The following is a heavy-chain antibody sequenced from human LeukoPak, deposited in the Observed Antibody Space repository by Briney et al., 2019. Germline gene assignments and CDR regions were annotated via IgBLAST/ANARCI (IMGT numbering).Heavy chain of an antibody. CDR3: APLGSGDFDI. CDR2: VSLAGQT. V-gene: IGHV4-4*02. CDR1: GGSISNTNW. Sequence: PSETLSLTCDVSGGSISNTNWWSWVRQPPGQGLEWIGEVSLAGQTNYNPSLNGRVTMSLDESSNQLSLKLRSVTAADTAVYYCAPLGSGDFDIWGQGTMVTVSS. J-gene: IGHJ3*02. D-gene: IGHD3-3*01.